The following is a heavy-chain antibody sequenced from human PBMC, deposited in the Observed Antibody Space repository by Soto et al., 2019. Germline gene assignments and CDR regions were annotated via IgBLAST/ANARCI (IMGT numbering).Heavy chain of an antibody. CDR1: GGTFSSYA. V-gene: IGHV1-69*13. CDR3: ARGSWLQLHYYYYGMDV. J-gene: IGHJ6*02. Sequence: ASVKVSCKASGGTFSSYAISWVRQAPGQGLEWMGGIIPIFGTANYAQKFQGRVTITADESTSTAYMELSSLRSEDTAVYYCARGSWLQLHYYYYGMDVWGQGTTVTVSS. D-gene: IGHD3-10*01. CDR2: IIPIFGTA.